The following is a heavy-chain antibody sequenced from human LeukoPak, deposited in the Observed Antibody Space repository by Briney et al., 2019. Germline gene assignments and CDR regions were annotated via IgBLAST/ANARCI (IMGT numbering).Heavy chain of an antibody. CDR3: ARHVEIAVAGPIDY. V-gene: IGHV4-39*01. CDR2: IYYSGST. Sequence: SETLSLTCTVSGGSISSSRDYWGWIRQPPGKGLEWIGSIYYSGSTYYNPSLKSRVTISVDTSKNQFSLKLSSVTAADTAVYYCARHVEIAVAGPIDYWGEGTLVTVSS. D-gene: IGHD6-19*01. CDR1: GGSISSSRDY. J-gene: IGHJ4*02.